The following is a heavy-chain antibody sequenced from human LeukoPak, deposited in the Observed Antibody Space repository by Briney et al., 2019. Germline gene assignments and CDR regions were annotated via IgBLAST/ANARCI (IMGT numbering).Heavy chain of an antibody. J-gene: IGHJ5*02. CDR1: GYTFTSYG. V-gene: IGHV1-18*01. Sequence: GASVKVSCKASGYTFTSYGISWVRQAPGQGLEWMGWISAYNGNTNYAQKLQGRVTMTIDTSTSTAYMELRSLRSDDTAVYYCARDTYCSSTSCFVNWFDPWGQGTLVTVSS. CDR2: ISAYNGNT. CDR3: ARDTYCSSTSCFVNWFDP. D-gene: IGHD2-2*01.